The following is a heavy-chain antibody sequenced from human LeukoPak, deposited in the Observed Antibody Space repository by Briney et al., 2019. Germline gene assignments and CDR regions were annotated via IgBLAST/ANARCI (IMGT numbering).Heavy chain of an antibody. CDR2: ISSSSSYI. D-gene: IGHD3-22*01. J-gene: IGHJ4*02. CDR3: ARDLGNSSGYPYPLVDY. CDR1: GFTFSSYS. Sequence: GGSLRLSCAGSGFTFSSYSMNWVRQAPGKGLEWVSSISSSSSYIYYADSVKGRFTISRDNAKNSLYLQMNSLRAEDTAVYYCARDLGNSSGYPYPLVDYWGQGTLVTVSS. V-gene: IGHV3-21*01.